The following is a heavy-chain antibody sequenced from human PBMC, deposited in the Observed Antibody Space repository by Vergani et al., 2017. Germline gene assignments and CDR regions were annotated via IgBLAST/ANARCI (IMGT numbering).Heavy chain of an antibody. V-gene: IGHV4-30-2*01. D-gene: IGHD3-22*01. CDR2: IYHSGRT. J-gene: IGHJ4*02. CDR1: GGSISSGGYS. Sequence: QLQLQESGSGLVKPSQTLSLICAVSGGSISSGGYSWSWIRQPPGKGLEWIGYIYHSGRTYYNPSLKSRVTISVDRSKNQFSLKLSSVTAADTAVYYCARGHDSSGYYYDYWGQGTLVTVSS. CDR3: ARGHDSSGYYYDY.